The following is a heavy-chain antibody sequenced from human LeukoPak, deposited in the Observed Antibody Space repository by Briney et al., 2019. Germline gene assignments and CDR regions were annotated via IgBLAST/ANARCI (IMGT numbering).Heavy chain of an antibody. J-gene: IGHJ5*02. Sequence: GRSLRLSCVASGFNFSSYGMHWVRQAPGKGLEWVAVIWYDGSNKYYADSVKGRFTISRDNSKNTLYLQMNSLRAEDTAVYYCARARYSGWYTFDPWGQGTLVTVSS. V-gene: IGHV3-33*01. D-gene: IGHD6-19*01. CDR1: GFNFSSYG. CDR3: ARARYSGWYTFDP. CDR2: IWYDGSNK.